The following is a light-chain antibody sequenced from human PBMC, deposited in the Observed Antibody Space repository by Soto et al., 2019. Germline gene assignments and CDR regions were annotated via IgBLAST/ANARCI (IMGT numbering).Light chain of an antibody. CDR1: QGISSY. V-gene: IGKV1-9*01. J-gene: IGKJ2*01. Sequence: DIPLTQSPSFLSASVGDRVTITYRASQGISSYLAWYQQKPGKAPKRLIYPASTLQSGVPSRISGSGSGTEFTLTISSLQPEDFATYYCQQLNSYPQTFGQGTKLEIK. CDR2: PAS. CDR3: QQLNSYPQT.